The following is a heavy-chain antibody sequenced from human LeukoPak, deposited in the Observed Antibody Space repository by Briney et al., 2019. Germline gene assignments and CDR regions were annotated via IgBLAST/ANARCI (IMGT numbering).Heavy chain of an antibody. CDR3: AKVDWGSREHFDH. V-gene: IGHV3-30*02. CDR2: TQYDGSNK. D-gene: IGHD3-16*01. CDR1: GFTFSTYW. Sequence: HPGGSLRLSCAASGFTFSTYWMHWVRQAPGKGLEWVAFTQYDGSNKYYADSVKGRFTISRDSSKNTLYLQMNSLRAEDTAVYYCAKVDWGSREHFDHWGQGTLVTVSS. J-gene: IGHJ4*02.